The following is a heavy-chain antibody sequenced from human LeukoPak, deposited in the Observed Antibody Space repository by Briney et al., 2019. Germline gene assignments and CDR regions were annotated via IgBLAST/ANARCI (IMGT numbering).Heavy chain of an antibody. V-gene: IGHV1-18*04. CDR1: GYTFTSYG. J-gene: IGHJ5*02. D-gene: IGHD2-2*01. Sequence: ASVKVSCKASGYTFTSYGISWVRQAPGQGLEWMGWISAYNGNTNYAQKLQGRVTMTTDTSTSTAYMELRSLRSDDTAVYYCARVPICSSTSCYWFDPWGQGTLVTASS. CDR3: ARVPICSSTSCYWFDP. CDR2: ISAYNGNT.